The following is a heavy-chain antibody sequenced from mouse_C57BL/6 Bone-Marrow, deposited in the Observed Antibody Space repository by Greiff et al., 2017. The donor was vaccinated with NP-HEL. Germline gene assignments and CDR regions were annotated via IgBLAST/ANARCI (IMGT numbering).Heavy chain of an antibody. CDR1: GYTFTSYG. Sequence: QVQLQQSGAELARPGASVKLSCKASGYTFTSYGISWVKQRTGQGLEWIGEIYPRSGNTYYHEKFKGTATLTADKSSSTAYMELRSLTSEDSAVYFCARDRKIYGPGMDYGGQGTSVTVAS. CDR3: ARDRKIYGPGMDY. J-gene: IGHJ4*01. D-gene: IGHD1-1*01. V-gene: IGHV1-81*01. CDR2: IYPRSGNT.